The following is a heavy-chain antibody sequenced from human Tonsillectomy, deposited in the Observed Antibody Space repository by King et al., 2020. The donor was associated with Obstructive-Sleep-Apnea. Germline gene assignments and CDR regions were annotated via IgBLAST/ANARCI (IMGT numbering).Heavy chain of an antibody. V-gene: IGHV4-31*03. CDR2: IYYSGST. Sequence: QLQESGPGLVKPSQTLSLTCTVSGGSISSGGHYWNWIRQLPGKGLEWIGYIYYSGSTYYNPSLKSRITISVDTSKNQFSLKLSSVTAADTAVYYCARGEETYYSDYWVQGTLVTVSS. J-gene: IGHJ4*02. CDR3: ARGEETYYSDY. CDR1: GGSISSGGHY.